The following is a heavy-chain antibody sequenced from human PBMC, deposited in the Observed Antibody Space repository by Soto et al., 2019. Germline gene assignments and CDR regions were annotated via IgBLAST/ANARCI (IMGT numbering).Heavy chain of an antibody. CDR1: GFTFSDYA. Sequence: GGSLRLSCAASGFTFSDYAMNWVRQAPGKGLEWVSYFTYSGTFRYYADSVKGRFTISRDNAKNSVYLQMNSLRPEDTAVYYCARGFSGSGNFFDAWGQGAQVTVSS. CDR2: FTYSGTFR. CDR3: ARGFSGSGNFFDA. V-gene: IGHV3-48*01. J-gene: IGHJ4*02. D-gene: IGHD3-10*01.